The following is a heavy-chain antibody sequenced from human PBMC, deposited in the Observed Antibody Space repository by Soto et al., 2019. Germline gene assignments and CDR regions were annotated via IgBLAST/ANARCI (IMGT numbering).Heavy chain of an antibody. CDR3: ARHLPTYCGYRSYYYYYGMDV. Sequence: PXEALKISCKGSGYSFTSYWIGWVRQMPGKGLEWMGIIYPGDSDTRYSPSFQGQVTISADKSISTAYLQWSSLKASDTPMYYCARHLPTYCGYRSYYYYYGMDVWGQGTTVTVSS. D-gene: IGHD3-10*01. V-gene: IGHV5-51*01. CDR1: GYSFTSYW. J-gene: IGHJ6*02. CDR2: IYPGDSDT.